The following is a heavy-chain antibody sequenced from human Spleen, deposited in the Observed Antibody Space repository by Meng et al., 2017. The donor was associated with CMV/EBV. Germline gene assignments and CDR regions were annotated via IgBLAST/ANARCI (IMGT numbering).Heavy chain of an antibody. Sequence: LRSYAISWLRQAPGQGLEWMGGIIPIFGTANYAQKFQGRVTITTDESTSTAYMELSSLRSEDTAVYYCASPDEYYYDSSGYYTYDYWGQGTLVTVSS. CDR1: LRSYA. D-gene: IGHD3-22*01. CDR2: IIPIFGTA. CDR3: ASPDEYYYDSSGYYTYDY. J-gene: IGHJ4*02. V-gene: IGHV1-69*05.